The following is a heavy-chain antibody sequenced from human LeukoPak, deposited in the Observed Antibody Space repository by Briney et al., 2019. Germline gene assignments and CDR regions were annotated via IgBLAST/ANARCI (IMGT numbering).Heavy chain of an antibody. Sequence: GGSLRLSCAASGFTFSSYAMSWVRQAPGKGLEWVSIVGASGTNTFFADSVKGRFTISRDNSKNTLYLQMNSLRVEDTAVYYCASWYSSSWLYFDYWGQGTLVTVSS. CDR3: ASWYSSSWLYFDY. D-gene: IGHD6-13*01. CDR2: VGASGTNT. J-gene: IGHJ4*02. V-gene: IGHV3-23*01. CDR1: GFTFSSYA.